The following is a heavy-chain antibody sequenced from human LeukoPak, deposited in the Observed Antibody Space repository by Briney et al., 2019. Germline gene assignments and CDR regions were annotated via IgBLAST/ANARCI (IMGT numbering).Heavy chain of an antibody. Sequence: GGSLRLSCAASGFTFSSYAMHWVRQAPGKGLEWVAVISYDGSNKYYADSVKGRFTISRDNSKNTLYLQMNSLRAEDTAVYYCARSGSYYSFDYWGQGTLVTVSS. D-gene: IGHD1-26*01. J-gene: IGHJ4*02. CDR3: ARSGSYYSFDY. V-gene: IGHV3-30*01. CDR2: ISYDGSNK. CDR1: GFTFSSYA.